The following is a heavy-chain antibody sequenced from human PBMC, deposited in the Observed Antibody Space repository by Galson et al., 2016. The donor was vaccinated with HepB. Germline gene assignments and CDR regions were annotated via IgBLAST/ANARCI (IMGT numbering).Heavy chain of an antibody. CDR1: GFTFSSHV. Sequence: SLRLSCAASGFTFSSHVMSWVRQAPGKGLEWVSAMSGSADRTSYAVSVEGRFTISRDNSKNTLFLQMNSLRAEDTAIYYCAKHHFWSGYYVDSWGQGTLVTVSS. CDR2: MSGSADRT. D-gene: IGHD3-3*02. J-gene: IGHJ4*02. V-gene: IGHV3-23*01. CDR3: AKHHFWSGYYVDS.